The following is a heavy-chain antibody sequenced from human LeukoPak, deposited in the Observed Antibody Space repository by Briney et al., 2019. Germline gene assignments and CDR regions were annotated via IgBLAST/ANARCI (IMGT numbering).Heavy chain of an antibody. Sequence: GGSLRLSCVVSGITLSNCGMSWVRQAPGKGLEWVAGISDSGGRTNYADSVKGRFAISRDSPKNTLYLQMNSLRAEDTAVYFCAKRGVVIRVILVGFHKEAYYFDSWGQGALVTVSS. D-gene: IGHD3-22*01. CDR3: AKRGVVIRVILVGFHKEAYYFDS. CDR2: ISDSGGRT. V-gene: IGHV3-23*01. J-gene: IGHJ4*02. CDR1: GITLSNCG.